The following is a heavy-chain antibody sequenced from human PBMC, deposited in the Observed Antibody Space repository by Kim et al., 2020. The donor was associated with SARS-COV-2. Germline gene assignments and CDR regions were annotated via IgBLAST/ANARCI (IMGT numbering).Heavy chain of an antibody. D-gene: IGHD3-22*01. CDR3: ARLSDSSGYQDY. J-gene: IGHJ4*02. Sequence: RYSPSFQGQVTISADKSISTAYLQWSSLKASDTAMYYCARLSDSSGYQDYWGQGTLVTVSS. V-gene: IGHV5-51*01.